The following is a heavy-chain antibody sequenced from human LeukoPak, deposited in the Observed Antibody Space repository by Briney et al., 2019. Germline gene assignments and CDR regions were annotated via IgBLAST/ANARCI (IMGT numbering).Heavy chain of an antibody. CDR2: ISYDGSNK. D-gene: IGHD3-22*01. CDR1: GFTFSSYA. Sequence: GGSLRLSCAASGFTFSSYAMHWVRQAPGKGLEWVAVISYDGSNKYYADSVKGRFTISRDNSKNTLYLQMNSLRAEDTAVYYCARALEDYYDMYRGRELDYWGQGTLVTVSS. V-gene: IGHV3-30-3*01. CDR3: ARALEDYYDMYRGRELDY. J-gene: IGHJ4*02.